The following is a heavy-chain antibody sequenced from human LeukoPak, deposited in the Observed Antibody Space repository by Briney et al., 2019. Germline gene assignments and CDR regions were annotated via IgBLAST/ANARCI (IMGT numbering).Heavy chain of an antibody. CDR3: ARDRRNTPYSYDSGGYNMDY. D-gene: IGHD3-22*01. V-gene: IGHV4-38-2*02. CDR1: GFSISSGYY. CDR2: IYHSGST. J-gene: IGHJ4*02. Sequence: SETLSLTCVVSGFSISSGYYWGWVRQPPGKGLEWIGSIYHSGSTYYNPSLKNRVTISVDMSNNQFSLKVNSETASDTAVYYCARDRRNTPYSYDSGGYNMDYWGQGTLVTVSS.